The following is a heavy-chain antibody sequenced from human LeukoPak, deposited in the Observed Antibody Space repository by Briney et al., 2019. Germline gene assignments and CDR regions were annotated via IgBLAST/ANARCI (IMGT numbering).Heavy chain of an antibody. J-gene: IGHJ4*02. CDR3: ARGLETDCTGGSCYSGLDY. CDR1: GFTFSSYN. CDR2: ISRTGTYI. Sequence: GGSLRLSCAASGFTFSSYNMKWVRQAPGEGLEWVSSISRTGTYIYYADSVKGRFTVSRDNAQNSLYLQMNSLRVEDTAVYYCARGLETDCTGGSCYSGLDYWGQGTLVTVSS. D-gene: IGHD2-15*01. V-gene: IGHV3-21*01.